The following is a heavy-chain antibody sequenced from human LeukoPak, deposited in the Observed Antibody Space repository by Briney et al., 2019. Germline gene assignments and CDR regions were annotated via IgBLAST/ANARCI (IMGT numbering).Heavy chain of an antibody. CDR1: GFTVSSNY. CDR2: IYSGGST. V-gene: IGHV3-66*01. CDR3: ARGARGYGGNSGAFDY. J-gene: IGHJ4*02. D-gene: IGHD4-23*01. Sequence: GGSLRLSCAASGFTVSSNYMSWVRQAPGKGLEWVSVIYSGGSTYYADSVKGRFTISRDNSKNTLYLQMSSLRAEDTAVYYCARGARGYGGNSGAFDYWGQGTLVTVSS.